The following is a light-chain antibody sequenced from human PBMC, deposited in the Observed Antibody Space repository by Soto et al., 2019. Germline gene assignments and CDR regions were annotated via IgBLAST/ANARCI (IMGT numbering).Light chain of an antibody. CDR1: QSVSSY. V-gene: IGKV3-20*01. Sequence: EMVLTQSPGTLSLSPGERATLSSSASQSVSSYLAWYQQKPGQAPRLLIYGASSRATGIPDRFSGSGSGTDFTLTISRLEPEDVAVYYCQQYGSSPWTFGQGTKVEIK. CDR2: GAS. J-gene: IGKJ1*01. CDR3: QQYGSSPWT.